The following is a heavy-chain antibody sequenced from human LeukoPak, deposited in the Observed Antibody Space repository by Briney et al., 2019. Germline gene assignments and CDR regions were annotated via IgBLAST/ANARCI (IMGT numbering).Heavy chain of an antibody. CDR1: GGTFSSYA. CDR3: ARVRDSSGYYDAFDI. CDR2: ISAYNGNT. D-gene: IGHD3-22*01. V-gene: IGHV1-18*01. Sequence: VASVKVSCKASGGTFSSYAISWVRQAPGQGLEWMGWISAYNGNTNYAQKLQGRVTMTTDTSTSTAYMELRSLRSDDTAVYYCARVRDSSGYYDAFDIWGQGTMVTVSS. J-gene: IGHJ3*02.